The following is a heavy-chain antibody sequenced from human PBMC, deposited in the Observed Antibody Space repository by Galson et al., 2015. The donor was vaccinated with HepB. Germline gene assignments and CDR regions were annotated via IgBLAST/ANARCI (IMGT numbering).Heavy chain of an antibody. Sequence: SLRLSCAASGFIFNDYNMIWARQAPGKGLEWVSSISRDSSYIYYADSVKGRFTISRDNTKNSLYLQMNSLRDEDTALYYCARDPPLGTPLDCWGQGTLVTVSS. J-gene: IGHJ4*02. CDR2: ISRDSSYI. V-gene: IGHV3-21*06. D-gene: IGHD7-27*01. CDR1: GFIFNDYN. CDR3: ARDPPLGTPLDC.